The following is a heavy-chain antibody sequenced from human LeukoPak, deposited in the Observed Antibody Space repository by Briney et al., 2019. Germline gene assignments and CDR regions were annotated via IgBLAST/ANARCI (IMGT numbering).Heavy chain of an antibody. CDR1: GLTFSDYW. J-gene: IGHJ4*02. CDR3: ATDRKVGTWDPRFNY. D-gene: IGHD4-23*01. CDR2: IRQDDSEK. Sequence: GGSLRLSCSASGLTFSDYWMMWVRQAPGKGLEWVGNIRQDDSEKNYVDSVKGRFTISRDNAKFSLYLQMNSLRAEDTAIYYCATDRKVGTWDPRFNYWGQGTLVTVSS. V-gene: IGHV3-7*01.